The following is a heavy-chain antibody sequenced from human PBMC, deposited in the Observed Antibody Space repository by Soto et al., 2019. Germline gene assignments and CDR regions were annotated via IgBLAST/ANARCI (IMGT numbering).Heavy chain of an antibody. CDR1: GFRIEDYA. D-gene: IGHD4-17*01. J-gene: IGHJ5*02. CDR3: ATGSDYGDYVGWFDP. V-gene: IGHV3-9*01. Sequence: EVQLVESGGGLVQPGRSLRLSCAASGFRIEDYAMHWVRQAPGKGLEWVSGISWNSGTIGYEDSVKGRFTISRDNTKNSLSLPMTSLRAEDTAFSYCATGSDYGDYVGWFDPWGQGTLVTVSS. CDR2: ISWNSGTI.